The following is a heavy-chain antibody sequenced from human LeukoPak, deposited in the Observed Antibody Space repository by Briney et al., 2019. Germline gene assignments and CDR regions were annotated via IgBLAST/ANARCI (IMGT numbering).Heavy chain of an antibody. CDR2: IIPIFGTT. V-gene: IGHV1-69*06. D-gene: IGHD6-13*01. CDR3: ARVVGLTGYSSSWYSGYYYYMDV. Sequence: SVKVSCKASGGTFSSYAISWVRQAPGQGLEWMGGIIPIFGTTNYAQKFQDRVTITADKSTSTAYMELSSLRSEDTAVYYCARVVGLTGYSSSWYSGYYYYMDVWGEGTTVTVSS. J-gene: IGHJ6*03. CDR1: GGTFSSYA.